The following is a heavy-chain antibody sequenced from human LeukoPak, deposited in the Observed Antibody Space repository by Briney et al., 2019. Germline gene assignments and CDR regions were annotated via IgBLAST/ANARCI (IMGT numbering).Heavy chain of an antibody. CDR2: INPNSGGT. D-gene: IGHD6-13*01. CDR3: ARDPGYSSSWYDDYFDY. J-gene: IGHJ4*02. V-gene: IGHV1-2*06. CDR1: GYTFTVYY. Sequence: ASVKVSCKASGYTFTVYYMHWVRQAPGQGLEWMGRINPNSGGTNYAQKFQGRVTMTRDTSISTAYMELSRLRSDDTAVYYCARDPGYSSSWYDDYFDYWGQGTLVTVSS.